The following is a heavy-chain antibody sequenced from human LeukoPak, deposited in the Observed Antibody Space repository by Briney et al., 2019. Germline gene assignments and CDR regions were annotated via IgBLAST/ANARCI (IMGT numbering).Heavy chain of an antibody. J-gene: IGHJ6*02. CDR3: AKDSGGHIYSPGRHYYALDV. CDR2: ISYDGTDV. V-gene: IGHV3-30*18. Sequence: GGSLRLSCAASNFTFNSYGMHWVRQAPGKGLDWVAVISYDGTDVYYADSVKGRFTISRDNSKNTLNLQMDSLRAEDTAVYYCAKDSGGHIYSPGRHYYALDVWGQGTTVTVSS. CDR1: NFTFNSYG. D-gene: IGHD3-10*01.